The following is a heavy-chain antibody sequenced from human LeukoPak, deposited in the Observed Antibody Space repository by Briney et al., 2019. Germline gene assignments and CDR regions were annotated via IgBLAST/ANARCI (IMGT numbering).Heavy chain of an antibody. J-gene: IGHJ3*01. CDR1: GGSVSSTHY. D-gene: IGHD3-22*01. CDR2: IYYGGST. Sequence: SETLSLTCTVSGGSVSSTHYWGWIRQPPGKGLEWIGSIYYGGSTYYNASLRSRVTTSVDTSKNQFSLKLSSVTAADTAVYYCAKSTYYYDTFVNAFDLWGQGTVVTVSS. CDR3: AKSTYYYDTFVNAFDL. V-gene: IGHV4-39*07.